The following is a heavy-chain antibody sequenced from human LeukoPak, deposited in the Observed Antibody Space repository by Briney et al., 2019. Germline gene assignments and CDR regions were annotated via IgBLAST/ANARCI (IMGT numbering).Heavy chain of an antibody. CDR2: INHSGST. Sequence: SETLSLTCAVYGGSFSGYYWSWIRQPPGKGLEWIGEINHSGSTNYNPSLKSRVTISVDASKNQFSLKLSSGTAADTAVYYCARGLAAAEAYYYYYMDVWGKGTTVTVSS. D-gene: IGHD6-13*01. CDR3: ARGLAAAEAYYYYYMDV. J-gene: IGHJ6*03. V-gene: IGHV4-34*01. CDR1: GGSFSGYY.